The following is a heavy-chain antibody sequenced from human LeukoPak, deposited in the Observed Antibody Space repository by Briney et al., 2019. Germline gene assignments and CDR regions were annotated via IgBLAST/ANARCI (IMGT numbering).Heavy chain of an antibody. CDR3: ARDNWNYGSSMDV. D-gene: IGHD1-7*01. V-gene: IGHV4-59*01. CDR1: GAPISSYY. CDR2: RHYRGTT. J-gene: IGHJ6*02. Sequence: PSETLSLTCTVSGAPISSYYWSWIRQPPGKGLEWIASRHYRGTTNYNPSLESRVTISVDTSRKQFSLKLSSVTAADTAVYYCARDNWNYGSSMDVWGQGTTVTVSS.